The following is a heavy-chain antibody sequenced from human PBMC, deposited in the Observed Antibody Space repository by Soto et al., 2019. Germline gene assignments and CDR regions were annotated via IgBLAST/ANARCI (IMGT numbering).Heavy chain of an antibody. Sequence: SETLSLTCTVSSGSISSSTYHWAWIRQPPGKGLEWIGSIYFSGTTYYSPSLKTRVTLFVDTSKNQFSLKLTSVTAADTAVYYCAAEISSAGHYWGQGTLVT. CDR1: SGSISSSTYH. D-gene: IGHD6-13*01. CDR2: IYFSGTT. CDR3: AAEISSAGHY. J-gene: IGHJ4*02. V-gene: IGHV4-39*01.